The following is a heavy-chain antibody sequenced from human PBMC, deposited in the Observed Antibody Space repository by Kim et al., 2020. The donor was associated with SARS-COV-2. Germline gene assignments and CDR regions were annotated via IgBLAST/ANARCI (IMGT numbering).Heavy chain of an antibody. V-gene: IGHV4-4*02. J-gene: IGHJ4*02. CDR1: NGSFSSSNW. D-gene: IGHD6-13*01. Sequence: SETLSLTCTVSNGSFSSSNWWNWVRQPLGKGLELIGEIYHSGNTNYNPSLKSRVTISIDKSKNQFSLQLSSVTAADTAVYYCARTVTSAAAGDYWGQGT. CDR3: ARTVTSAAAGDY. CDR2: IYHSGNT.